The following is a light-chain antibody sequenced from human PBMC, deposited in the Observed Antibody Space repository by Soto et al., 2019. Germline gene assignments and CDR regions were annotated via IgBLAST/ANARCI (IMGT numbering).Light chain of an antibody. CDR2: GNS. Sequence: QSVLTQPPSVSGAPGQRVTISCTGSSSNIGAGHDVHWYQQLPGTAPKLLIYGNSNRPSGVPDRFSGSKSGTSASLAITGLQAEDEADYYCQSYDSSLSGAQVVFGGGTKLTVL. CDR3: QSYDSSLSGAQVV. J-gene: IGLJ2*01. CDR1: SSNIGAGHD. V-gene: IGLV1-40*01.